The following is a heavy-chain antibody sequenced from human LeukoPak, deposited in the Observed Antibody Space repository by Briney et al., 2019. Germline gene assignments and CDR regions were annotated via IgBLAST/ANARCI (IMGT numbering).Heavy chain of an antibody. D-gene: IGHD5-18*01. CDR1: GFXFSRYA. V-gene: IGHV3-23*01. CDR3: AKDPLYSYGSKHYFDY. J-gene: IGHJ4*02. Sequence: GGSLRLSCAASGFXFSRYAMSWVRQAPGKGLKWVSAISGSGGSTHYADSVKGRFTISRDNSKNTLYLQMNSLRAEDTAVYYCAKDPLYSYGSKHYFDYWGQGTLVTVSS. CDR2: ISGSGGST.